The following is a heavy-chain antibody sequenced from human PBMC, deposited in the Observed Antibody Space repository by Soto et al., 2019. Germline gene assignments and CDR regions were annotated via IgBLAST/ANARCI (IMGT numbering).Heavy chain of an antibody. D-gene: IGHD2-21*01. CDR3: ARDNGIAGSFDP. Sequence: EVQVVESGGGLAQPGGSLRLSCAASGFTFSSYRMNWVRQAPGKGLEWVSYISISSRTIYYADSVKGRFTISRDDAKNSLYLQMNSLRDEDTGVYYCARDNGIAGSFDPWGQGTLVTVSS. CDR2: ISISSRTI. V-gene: IGHV3-48*02. CDR1: GFTFSSYR. J-gene: IGHJ5*02.